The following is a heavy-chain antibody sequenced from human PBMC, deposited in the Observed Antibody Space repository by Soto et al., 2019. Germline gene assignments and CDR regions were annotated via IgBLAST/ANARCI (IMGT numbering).Heavy chain of an antibody. J-gene: IGHJ5*02. CDR1: GGSFSGYY. CDR3: ATNGYTIRHNWFHP. Sequence: SETLSLTCAVYGGSFSGYYWSWIRQPPGKGLEWIGEINHSGSTNYNPSLKSRVTISVDTSKNQFSLNLSSVTAADTAVYYCATNGYTIRHNWFHPWGQGTLVTVSS. CDR2: INHSGST. D-gene: IGHD2-8*01. V-gene: IGHV4-34*01.